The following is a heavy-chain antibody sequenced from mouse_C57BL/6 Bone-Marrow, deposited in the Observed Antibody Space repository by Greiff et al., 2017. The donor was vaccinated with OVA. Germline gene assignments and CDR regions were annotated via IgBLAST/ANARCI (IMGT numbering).Heavy chain of an antibody. Sequence: VQGVESGAELVRPGTSVKMSCKASGYTFTNYWIGWAKQRPGHGPEWIGDIYPGGGYTNYNEKFKGKATLTADKSSSTAYMQFSSLTSEDSAIYYCARSMWLLRDWYFDVWGTGTTVTVSS. D-gene: IGHD2-3*01. J-gene: IGHJ1*03. V-gene: IGHV1-63*01. CDR3: ARSMWLLRDWYFDV. CDR1: GYTFTNYW. CDR2: IYPGGGYT.